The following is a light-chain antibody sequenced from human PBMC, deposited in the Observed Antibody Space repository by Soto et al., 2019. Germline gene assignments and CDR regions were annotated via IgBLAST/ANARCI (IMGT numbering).Light chain of an antibody. V-gene: IGKV1-33*01. CDR1: QDISNY. CDR2: DAS. CDR3: QHYEDLPLT. J-gene: IGKJ4*01. Sequence: DIQMTQSPSSLSASVGDRVTITCQASQDISNYLNWYQQKPGKAPKLLIFDASNVETGVPSRFSGSGSGTDFTFTIHSLQPEDAAPYYCQHYEDLPLTFGGGTKVGIK.